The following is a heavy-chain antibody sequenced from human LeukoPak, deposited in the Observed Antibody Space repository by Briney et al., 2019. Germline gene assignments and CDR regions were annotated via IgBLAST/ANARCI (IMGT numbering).Heavy chain of an antibody. D-gene: IGHD1-1*01. CDR2: ISSSSSYI. CDR1: GLTFSSYS. J-gene: IGHJ4*02. CDR3: ARDPGNWNDGHDY. V-gene: IGHV3-21*01. Sequence: GGYLRLSCAVSGLTFSSYSLKWVRLAPGKGLEWVSSISSSSSYIYYADSVKGRFTIATDNAKNSLLLQMNSLGAEDTAVYCCARDPGNWNDGHDYWGQGALVTVSS.